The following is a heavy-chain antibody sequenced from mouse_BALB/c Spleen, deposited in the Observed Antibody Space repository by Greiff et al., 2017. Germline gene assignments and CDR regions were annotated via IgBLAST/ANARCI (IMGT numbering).Heavy chain of an antibody. CDR1: GYSITSDYA. CDR2: ISYSGST. V-gene: IGHV3-2*02. D-gene: IGHD2-1*01. CDR3: ASGNYFYAMDY. J-gene: IGHJ4*01. Sequence: EVQLVESGPGLVKPSQSLSLTCTVTGYSITSDYAWNWIRQFPGNKLEWMGYISYSGSTSYNPSLKSRISITRDTSKNQFFLQLNSVTTEDTATYYCASGNYFYAMDYWGQGTSVTVSS.